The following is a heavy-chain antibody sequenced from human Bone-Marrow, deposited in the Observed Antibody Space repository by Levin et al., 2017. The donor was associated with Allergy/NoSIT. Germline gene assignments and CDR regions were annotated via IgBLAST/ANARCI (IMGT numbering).Heavy chain of an antibody. CDR3: ARDGGSGVDY. J-gene: IGHJ4*02. Sequence: GESLKISCAVSGFSLSNYGMHWVRQAPGKGLEWVAVIWYDGSKEFYADSVKGRFTISRDTSKNTLYLEMDSLRADDTAVYYCARDGGSGVDYWGQGTLVIVSS. D-gene: IGHD1-26*01. CDR2: IWYDGSKE. CDR1: GFSLSNYG. V-gene: IGHV3-33*01.